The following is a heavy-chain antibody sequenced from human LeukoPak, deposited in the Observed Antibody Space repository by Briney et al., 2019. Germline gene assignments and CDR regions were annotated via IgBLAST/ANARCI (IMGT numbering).Heavy chain of an antibody. Sequence: GGSLRLSCAASAFTFSNYDLTWVRQAPGKGLECGSGIGSDFSTHYIDSVKGRFTISSTNSNNALYLQMNSLRAEETAEYYCATRILRGEATLVTVSS. CDR3: ATRIL. CDR2: IGSDFST. CDR1: AFTFSNYD. V-gene: IGHV3-23*01. J-gene: IGHJ4*02.